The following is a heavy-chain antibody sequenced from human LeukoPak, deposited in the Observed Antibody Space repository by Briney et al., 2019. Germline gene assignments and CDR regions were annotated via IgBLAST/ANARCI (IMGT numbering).Heavy chain of an antibody. CDR1: GYTFTGYC. Sequence: ASVKVSCKASGYTFTGYCMHWVRQAPGQGLEWMGWINPNSGGTNYAQKFQGRVTMTRDTSISTAYMELSRLRSDDTAVYYCARADTPQLRYFDWLLWDYFDYWGQGTLVTVSS. D-gene: IGHD3-9*01. CDR3: ARADTPQLRYFDWLLWDYFDY. J-gene: IGHJ4*02. CDR2: INPNSGGT. V-gene: IGHV1-2*02.